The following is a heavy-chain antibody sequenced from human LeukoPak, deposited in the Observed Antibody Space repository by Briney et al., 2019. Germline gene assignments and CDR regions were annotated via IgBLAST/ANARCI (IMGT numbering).Heavy chain of an antibody. Sequence: SETLSLTCAVSGGSISSSNWWSWVRQPPGKGLEWIGEIYHSGSTNYNPSLKSRVTISVDTSKNQFSLKLSSVTAADTAVYYCARQDPGLNYYYYYMDVWGKGTTVTISS. CDR2: IYHSGST. V-gene: IGHV4-4*02. CDR3: ARQDPGLNYYYYYMDV. J-gene: IGHJ6*03. CDR1: GGSISSSNW.